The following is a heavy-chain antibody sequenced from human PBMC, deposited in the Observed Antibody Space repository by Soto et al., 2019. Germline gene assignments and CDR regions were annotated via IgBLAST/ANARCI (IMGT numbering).Heavy chain of an antibody. CDR3: ARNSVRGVKEAPDY. J-gene: IGHJ4*02. CDR1: GFGFTFSTSA. V-gene: IGHV3-23*01. D-gene: IGHD3-10*01. Sequence: GGSLRLSCAASGFGFTFSTSAMSWVRQAPGKGLEWVSTFRESGGTTHYANSVKGRFTISRDNAKNSLYLQMNSLRAEDTAVYYCARNSVRGVKEAPDYWGQGTLVTVSS. CDR2: FRESGGTT.